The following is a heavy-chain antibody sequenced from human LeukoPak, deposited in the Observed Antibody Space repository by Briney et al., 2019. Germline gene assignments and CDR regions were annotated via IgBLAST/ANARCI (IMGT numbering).Heavy chain of an antibody. J-gene: IGHJ4*02. V-gene: IGHV4-59*08. Sequence: PSETLSLTCTVSGGSLTNYYWNWMRQSPGHTLELIGFVYYKRTTNYNPSFRNRVTMSVDMSRNQFSLSLTSVTAADTAVYYCARAWALKWELPGQFDYWGQGRLVTVSS. CDR1: GGSLTNYY. CDR2: VYYKRTT. D-gene: IGHD4-23*01. CDR3: ARAWALKWELPGQFDY.